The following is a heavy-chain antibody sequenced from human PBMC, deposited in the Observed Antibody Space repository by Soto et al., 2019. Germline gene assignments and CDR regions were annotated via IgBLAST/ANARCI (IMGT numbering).Heavy chain of an antibody. CDR1: GFTFGTTD. CDR2: IDGSGGIT. CDR3: VKNSGWFNT. D-gene: IGHD3-10*01. J-gene: IGHJ5*02. Sequence: SVRLSCAASGFTFGTTDMSWVRQAPGEGLEWVSTIDGSGGITYYADSVKGRFTISRDNSRNTVYLQMNSLRGDDTALYYCVKNSGWFNTWGQGALVTVSS. V-gene: IGHV3-23*01.